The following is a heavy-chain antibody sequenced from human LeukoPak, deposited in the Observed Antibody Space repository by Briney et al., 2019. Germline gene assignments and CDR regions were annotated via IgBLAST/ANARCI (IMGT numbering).Heavy chain of an antibody. CDR2: ISAYNGNT. CDR1: GYTFTSYG. Sequence: ASVKVSCKASGYTFTSYGISWVRQAPGQGLEWMGWISAYNGNTNYAQKLQGGVTMTTDTSTSTAYMELRSLRSDDTAVYYCARVMGQWLVQNPKDYYYMDVWGKGTTVTVSS. D-gene: IGHD6-19*01. J-gene: IGHJ6*03. CDR3: ARVMGQWLVQNPKDYYYMDV. V-gene: IGHV1-18*01.